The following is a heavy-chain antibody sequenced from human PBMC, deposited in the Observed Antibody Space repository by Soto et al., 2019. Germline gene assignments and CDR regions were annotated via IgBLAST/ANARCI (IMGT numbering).Heavy chain of an antibody. CDR3: VRLGRLSSGAGFIFEN. J-gene: IGHJ4*02. D-gene: IGHD3-10*01. V-gene: IGHV4-39*02. CDR2: IYYSGST. CDR1: SGSISSSNYY. Sequence: QLQLQESGPGLVKPSETLSLTCSVSSGSISSSNYYWGWIRQPPGTGLEWIGTIYYSGSTYYNPSLKSRVTMSVDTSKNHFSLKLSSVTAADTAAYYCVRLGRLSSGAGFIFENWGQGILVTVSS.